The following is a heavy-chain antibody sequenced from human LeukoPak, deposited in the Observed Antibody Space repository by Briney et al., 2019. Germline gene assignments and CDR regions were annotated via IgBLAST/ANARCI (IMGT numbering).Heavy chain of an antibody. CDR2: IYTSGST. D-gene: IGHD3-22*01. CDR3: ASGYYYDSSGSLSTFGY. V-gene: IGHV4-4*07. J-gene: IGHJ4*02. CDR1: GGSISSYY. Sequence: SETLSLTCTVSGGSISSYYWSWIRQPAGKGLEWIGRIYTSGSTNYNPSLKSRVTISVDKSKNQFSLKLSSVTAADTAVYYCASGYYYDSSGSLSTFGYWGQGTLVTVSS.